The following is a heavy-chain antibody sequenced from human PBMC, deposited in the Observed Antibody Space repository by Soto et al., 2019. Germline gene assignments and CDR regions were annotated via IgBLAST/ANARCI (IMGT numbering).Heavy chain of an antibody. J-gene: IGHJ6*02. CDR2: FYYSGST. Sequence: SETLSLTCTVSGASITSTSYHWGWIRQPPGKGLEWIGNFYYSGSTYYNPSLRSRVTISVDASKNQFSVKVSSVTATDTAVYYCARSVGDYYYGMHVWGQGTTVTVSS. CDR1: GASITSTSYH. CDR3: ARSVGDYYYGMHV. D-gene: IGHD1-26*01. V-gene: IGHV4-39*01.